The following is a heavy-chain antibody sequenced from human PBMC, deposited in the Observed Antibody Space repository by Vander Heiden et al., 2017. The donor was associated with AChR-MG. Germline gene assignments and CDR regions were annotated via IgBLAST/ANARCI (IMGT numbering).Heavy chain of an antibody. CDR1: GFTFSSYG. CDR3: ARAKNGYYYYGMDV. Sequence: QVQLVESGGGVVQPGRSLRLSCAASGFTFSSYGMHWVRQAPGKGLEWVAVIWYDGSNKYYADSVKGRFTISRDNSKNTLYLQMNSLRAEDTAVYYCARAKNGYYYYGMDVWGQGTTVTVSS. V-gene: IGHV3-33*01. CDR2: IWYDGSNK. D-gene: IGHD2-8*01. J-gene: IGHJ6*02.